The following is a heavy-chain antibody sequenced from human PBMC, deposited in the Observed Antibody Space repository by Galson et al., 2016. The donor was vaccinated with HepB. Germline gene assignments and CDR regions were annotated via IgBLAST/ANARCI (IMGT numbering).Heavy chain of an antibody. CDR1: GFTFRYFS. V-gene: IGHV3-30*04. CDR3: ARGGTGRLAYYYYGMDV. J-gene: IGHJ6*02. Sequence: SLRLSCAASGFTFRYFSIHWVRQAPGKGLEWVTIISDAGSSKYYDNYVKGRFTISRDNSKNTVNLQMNNLRTEDTAVYYCARGGTGRLAYYYYGMDVWGPGTTVTVSS. CDR2: ISDAGSSK. D-gene: IGHD1-1*01.